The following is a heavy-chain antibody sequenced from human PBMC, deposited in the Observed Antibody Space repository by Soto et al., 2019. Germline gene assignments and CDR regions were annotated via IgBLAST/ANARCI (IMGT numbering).Heavy chain of an antibody. D-gene: IGHD3-16*01. CDR2: IYYSGST. J-gene: IGHJ4*02. CDR1: GGSISSSSYY. Sequence: SETLSLTCTVSGGSISSSSYYWGWIRQPPGKGLEWIGSIYYSGSTYYNPSLKSRVTISVDTSKNQFSLKLSSVTAADTAVYYCARHQRGHLGELTCYFDYWGQGTLVTVSA. CDR3: ARHQRGHLGELTCYFDY. V-gene: IGHV4-39*01.